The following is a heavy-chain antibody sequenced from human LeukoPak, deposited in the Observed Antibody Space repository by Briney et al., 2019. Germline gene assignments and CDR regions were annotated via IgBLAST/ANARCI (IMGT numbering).Heavy chain of an antibody. Sequence: PSETLSLTCTVSGGSISSSSYYWGWIRQPAGKGLEWIGSIYYSGSTYYNPSLKSRVTISVDTSKNQFSLKLSSVTAADTGVYYCARPSTISGVVTDYWGQGTLVTVSS. V-gene: IGHV4-39*01. D-gene: IGHD3-3*01. CDR2: IYYSGST. CDR3: ARPSTISGVVTDY. J-gene: IGHJ4*02. CDR1: GGSISSSSYY.